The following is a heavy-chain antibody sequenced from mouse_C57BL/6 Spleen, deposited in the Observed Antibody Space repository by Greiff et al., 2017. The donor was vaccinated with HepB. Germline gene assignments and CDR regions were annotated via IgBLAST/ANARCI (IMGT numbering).Heavy chain of an antibody. CDR2: IDPSDSET. J-gene: IGHJ4*01. CDR3: ARDEAMDY. Sequence: QVQLQQPGAELVRPGSSVKLSCKASGYTFTSYWMHWVKQRPIQGLEWIGNIDPSDSETHSNQKFKDKATLTVDKSSSTAYMQLSSLTAEDSAVYYCARDEAMDYWGQGTSVTVSS. CDR1: GYTFTSYW. V-gene: IGHV1-52*01.